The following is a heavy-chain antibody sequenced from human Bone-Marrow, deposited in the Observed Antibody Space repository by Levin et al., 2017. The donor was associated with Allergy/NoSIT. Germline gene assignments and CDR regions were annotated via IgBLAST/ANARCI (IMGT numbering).Heavy chain of an antibody. D-gene: IGHD6-19*01. J-gene: IGHJ4*02. V-gene: IGHV3-30*18. CDR3: AKLLPWLVLTAPFDY. CDR2: ISYDGSDK. Sequence: GESLKISCAVSGFTFSNYGMHWVRQAPGKGLEWVALISYDGSDKDYADSVKGRFTISRDSSRNTLYLQMNSLRAEDTAVYYCAKLLPWLVLTAPFDYWGQGTLVTVSS. CDR1: GFTFSNYG.